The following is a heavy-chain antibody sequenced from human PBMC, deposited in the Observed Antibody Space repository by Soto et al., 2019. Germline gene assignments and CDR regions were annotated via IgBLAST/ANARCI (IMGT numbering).Heavy chain of an antibody. Sequence: GGSLRLSCAASGFTFSSYGMHWVRQAPGKGLEWVAVIWYDGSNKYYADSVKGRFTISRDNSKNTLYLQMNSLRAEDTAVYYCARDLRFLEWSDYYYYYGMDVWGQGTTVTVSS. J-gene: IGHJ6*02. V-gene: IGHV3-33*01. CDR1: GFTFSSYG. CDR2: IWYDGSNK. CDR3: ARDLRFLEWSDYYYYYGMDV. D-gene: IGHD3-3*01.